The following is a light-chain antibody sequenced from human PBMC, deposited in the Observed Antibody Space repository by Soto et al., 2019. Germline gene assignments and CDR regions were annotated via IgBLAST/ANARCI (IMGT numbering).Light chain of an antibody. V-gene: IGKV3-15*01. Sequence: EMVMTQSPATLSVSPGERATLSCRASQSVSSNLAWYQQKPGQAPRLLIYGASSRATGIPARFSGSESGTEFTLTISSLQSEDFAVYYCQQYDNWPITLGQGTRLEIK. CDR2: GAS. CDR3: QQYDNWPIT. J-gene: IGKJ5*01. CDR1: QSVSSN.